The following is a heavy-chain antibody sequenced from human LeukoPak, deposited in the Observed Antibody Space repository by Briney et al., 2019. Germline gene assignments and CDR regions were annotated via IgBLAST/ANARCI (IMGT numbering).Heavy chain of an antibody. V-gene: IGHV4-38-2*02. CDR3: ARVLGWYFDL. J-gene: IGHJ2*01. Sequence: SETLSLTCTVSGSSGSSDYYWGWIRQPPGKGLQWIGSRYDTESTYYNPSLRSRVTISVDTSKNQFSLQLTSVTAADTAVYYCARVLGWYFDLWGRGTLVTVSS. CDR2: RYDTEST. CDR1: GSSGSSDYY. D-gene: IGHD3-16*01.